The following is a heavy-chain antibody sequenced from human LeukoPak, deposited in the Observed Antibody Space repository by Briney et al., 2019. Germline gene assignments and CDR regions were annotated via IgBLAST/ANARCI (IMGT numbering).Heavy chain of an antibody. Sequence: PSETLSLTCTVSNGSISSKNYCWGWIRQPPGKGLEWIGYISYIGSTIYNPSLKSRVTISVDTSKNQFSLKLTSVTAADTAVYYCARTKLYCSGGSCYSSLDYWGQGTLVTVSS. CDR3: ARTKLYCSGGSCYSSLDY. D-gene: IGHD2-15*01. CDR2: ISYIGST. CDR1: NGSISSKNYC. J-gene: IGHJ4*02. V-gene: IGHV4-61*05.